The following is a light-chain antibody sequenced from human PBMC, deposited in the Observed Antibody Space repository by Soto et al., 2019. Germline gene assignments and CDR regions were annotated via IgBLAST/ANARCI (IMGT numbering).Light chain of an antibody. CDR2: DVS. CDR3: SSYTSSSTLRVL. V-gene: IGLV2-14*01. CDR1: SSDVGGYNY. Sequence: QSALTQPASVSGSPGQSITISCTGTSSDVGGYNYVSWYQQHPGKAPKLMIYDVSIRPSGVSNRFSGSKSGNTASLTISGLQAEDEADYYCSSYTSSSTLRVLFGGGTKLIVL. J-gene: IGLJ2*01.